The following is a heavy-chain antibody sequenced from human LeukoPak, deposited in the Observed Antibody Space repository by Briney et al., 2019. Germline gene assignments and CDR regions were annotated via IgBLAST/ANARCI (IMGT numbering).Heavy chain of an antibody. D-gene: IGHD3-10*01. V-gene: IGHV4-61*01. CDR3: ARDGSPYYGSGSQLYNWFDP. CDR1: NYSISTDYY. J-gene: IGHJ5*02. CDR2: IYYSGST. Sequence: PSETLSLTCSVSNYSISTDYYWGWIRQPPGKGLEWIGYIYYSGSTNYNPSLKSRVTISVDTSKNQFSLKLSSVTAADAAVYYCARDGSPYYGSGSQLYNWFDPWGQGTLVTVSS.